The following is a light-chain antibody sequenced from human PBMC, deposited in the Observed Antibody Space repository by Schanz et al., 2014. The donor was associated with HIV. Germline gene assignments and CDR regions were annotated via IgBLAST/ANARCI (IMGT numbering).Light chain of an antibody. J-gene: IGLJ2*01. CDR3: IAYTSDTVL. CDR1: NSDIDFDYY. Sequence: QSALTQPASVSGSPGQSITIFCTGPNSDIDFDYYVSWFQQHPGKAPQLMICDDSRRPSGVSNRFSGSKSDNTASLTISGLQPEDEADYYCIAYTSDTVLFGGGTKLTVL. V-gene: IGLV2-14*03. CDR2: DDS.